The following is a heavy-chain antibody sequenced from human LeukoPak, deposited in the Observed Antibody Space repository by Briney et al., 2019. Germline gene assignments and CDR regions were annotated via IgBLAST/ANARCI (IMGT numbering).Heavy chain of an antibody. V-gene: IGHV3-23*01. J-gene: IGHJ2*01. CDR2: INGGGENT. CDR3: ARPRAMTTGVGRYFDL. Sequence: GGSLRLSCGASGFTFTSYAMSWIRQAPGKGLEWVSAINGGGENTYYGDSVKGCFTISRDNSKNTLYLQMNSLRAEDTATYYCARPRAMTTGVGRYFDLWGRGTLVTVSS. CDR1: GFTFTSYA. D-gene: IGHD1-1*01.